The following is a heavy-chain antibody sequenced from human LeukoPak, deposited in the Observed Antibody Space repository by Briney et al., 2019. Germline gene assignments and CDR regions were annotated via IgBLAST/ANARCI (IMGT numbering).Heavy chain of an antibody. D-gene: IGHD3-10*01. CDR1: SGSISNYY. J-gene: IGHJ3*02. CDR2: VYPDGTT. CDR3: ARPIRYYYGSGSLGTKNPDDAFDI. Sequence: PSETVTLTCTVSSGSISNYYWTWIRQPAGKGLEWIGRVYPDGTTSSNPSLKNRVTMSVNTSRNQFSLNLSTVTAADTAVYYCARPIRYYYGSGSLGTKNPDDAFDIWGQGTMVTVSS. V-gene: IGHV4-4*07.